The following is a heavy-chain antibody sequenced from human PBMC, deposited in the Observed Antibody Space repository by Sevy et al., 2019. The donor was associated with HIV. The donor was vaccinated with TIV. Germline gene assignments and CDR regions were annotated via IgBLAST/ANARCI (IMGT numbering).Heavy chain of an antibody. CDR2: ISWNSGSI. Sequence: GGSLRLSCAASGFTFDDYAMHWVRQAPGKGLEWVSGISWNSGSIGYADSVKGRFTISRHNAKNSLYLQMNSLRAEDTASYYGAKGDLSYGYAFDIWGQGTMVTVSS. CDR1: GFTFDDYA. D-gene: IGHD5-18*01. CDR3: AKGDLSYGYAFDI. J-gene: IGHJ3*02. V-gene: IGHV3-9*01.